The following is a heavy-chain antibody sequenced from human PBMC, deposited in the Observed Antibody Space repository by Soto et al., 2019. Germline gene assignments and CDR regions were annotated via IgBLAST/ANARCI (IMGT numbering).Heavy chain of an antibody. J-gene: IGHJ4*02. CDR2: IYYSGST. CDR3: ARSSDYYDSSGYYVDY. Sequence: TSETLSLTCTVSGGSISSYYWSWIRQPPGKGLEWIGYIYYSGSTNYNPSLKSRVTISVGTSKNQFSLKLSSVTAADTAVYYCARSSDYYDSSGYYVDYWGQGTLVTVS. D-gene: IGHD3-22*01. CDR1: GGSISSYY. V-gene: IGHV4-59*01.